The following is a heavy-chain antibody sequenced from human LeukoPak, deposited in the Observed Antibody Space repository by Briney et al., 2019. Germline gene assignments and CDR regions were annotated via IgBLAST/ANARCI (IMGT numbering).Heavy chain of an antibody. J-gene: IGHJ4*02. CDR3: ARDPRVYDSSGCYSHLGDY. CDR2: IYHSGST. V-gene: IGHV4-4*02. Sequence: SETLSLTCAVSGGSISSSNWWSWVRQPPGKGLEWIGEIYHSGSTNYNPSLKSRVTISVDKSKNQFSLKLSSVTAADTAVYYCARDPRVYDSSGCYSHLGDYWGQGTLVTVSS. D-gene: IGHD3-22*01. CDR1: GGSISSSNW.